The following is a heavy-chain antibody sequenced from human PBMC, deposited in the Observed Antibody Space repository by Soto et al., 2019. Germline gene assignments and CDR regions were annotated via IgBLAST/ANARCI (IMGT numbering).Heavy chain of an antibody. Sequence: QVQLVESGGGLVQPGGSLRLSCTASGLTFSDYYMTWIRQAPGKGLESVSYISSSGTRMYYADSVKGRFTISRDNAKNSLYLQLNSLRAEDTAVYYCAREYYDVLTDYYRYYYIDVWGKGITVTVSS. CDR2: ISSSGTRM. J-gene: IGHJ6*03. V-gene: IGHV3-11*01. CDR3: AREYYDVLTDYYRYYYIDV. CDR1: GLTFSDYY. D-gene: IGHD3-9*01.